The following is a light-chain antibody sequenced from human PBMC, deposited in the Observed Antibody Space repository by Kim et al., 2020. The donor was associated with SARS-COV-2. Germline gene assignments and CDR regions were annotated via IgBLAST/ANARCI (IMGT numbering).Light chain of an antibody. Sequence: EIVLTQSPGTLSLSPGERATLSCRASQSVSSSCLAWYQQKPAQAPRVLIYIASSRAIGIPDRFSGSGSGTDFTLTISRLEPEDFAVYYCQQYCTSPLTFGGGTKVDIK. CDR3: QQYCTSPLT. V-gene: IGKV3-20*01. CDR2: IAS. CDR1: QSVSSSC. J-gene: IGKJ4*01.